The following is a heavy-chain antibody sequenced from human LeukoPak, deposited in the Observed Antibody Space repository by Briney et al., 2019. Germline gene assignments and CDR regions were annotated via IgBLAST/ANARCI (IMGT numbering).Heavy chain of an antibody. CDR1: GFTFNKGW. D-gene: IGHD2-15*01. V-gene: IGHV3-15*01. Sequence: SPLLPCAAPGFTFNKGWMKWGRQAPGEGPEGGGRIKSKNDGGTADYGSPVKGRFTISRDDSKNTLYLQMNSLISDDTAIYYCTPVMVEDRGFWGQGTLVTVSS. J-gene: IGHJ4*02. CDR3: TPVMVEDRGF. CDR2: IKSKNDGGTA.